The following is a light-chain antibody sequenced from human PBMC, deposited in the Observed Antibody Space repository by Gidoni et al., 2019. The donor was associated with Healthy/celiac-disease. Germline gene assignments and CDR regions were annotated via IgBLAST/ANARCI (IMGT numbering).Light chain of an antibody. V-gene: IGLV3-1*01. CDR1: ELGDKY. J-gene: IGLJ2*01. CDR3: QAWDSSIPV. Sequence: SYELSQPPSVSVSPGQTASITCSGDELGDKYACWYQQTPGQSPVLVIYQDTKRPSGIPERFSGSNSGNTATLTISGTQAMDEADYYCQAWDSSIPVFGGGTKLTVL. CDR2: QDT.